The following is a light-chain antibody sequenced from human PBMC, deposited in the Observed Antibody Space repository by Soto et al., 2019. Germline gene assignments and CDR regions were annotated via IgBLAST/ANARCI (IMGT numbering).Light chain of an antibody. Sequence: QSFLTQPASVSGSPGQSITISCTGTSSDVGAYNYVSWYQQHPGKAPKLMIYEVSNRPSGVSSRFSGSKSGNTASLTISGLQAEDEADYYCSSYPSSSTRVFGTGTKVTVL. CDR2: EVS. CDR3: SSYPSSSTRV. CDR1: SSDVGAYNY. V-gene: IGLV2-14*01. J-gene: IGLJ1*01.